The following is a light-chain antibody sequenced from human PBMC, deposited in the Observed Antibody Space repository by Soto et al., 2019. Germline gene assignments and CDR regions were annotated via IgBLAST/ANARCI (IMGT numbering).Light chain of an antibody. V-gene: IGKV3-20*01. CDR2: DTS. CDR1: QSVSSGQ. Sequence: EIVLTQSPGTLSLSPGERATPSCRASQSVSSGQLAWYQQKPGQAPRLLIYDTSRRVAGIPDRFSGSGSGTDFTLTINRLEPEDFAVYYCQQYGSSPLYTFGQGTKVEI. CDR3: QQYGSSPLYT. J-gene: IGKJ2*01.